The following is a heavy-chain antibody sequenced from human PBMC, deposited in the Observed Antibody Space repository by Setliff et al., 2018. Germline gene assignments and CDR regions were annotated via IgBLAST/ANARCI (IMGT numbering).Heavy chain of an antibody. Sequence: GGSLRLSCAASGFSFRTFSMHWVRQAPGKGLEWVSVIYSGGNTYYADSVKGRFTISRDNSKNTLYLQMNSLRAEDTAVYYCARDTSGRDAFDVWGQGTMVTVSS. CDR3: ARDTSGRDAFDV. J-gene: IGHJ3*01. V-gene: IGHV3-53*01. CDR2: IYSGGNT. D-gene: IGHD6-19*01. CDR1: GFSFRTFS.